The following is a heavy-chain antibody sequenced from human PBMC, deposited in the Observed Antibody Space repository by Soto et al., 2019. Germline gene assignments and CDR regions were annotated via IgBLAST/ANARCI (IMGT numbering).Heavy chain of an antibody. J-gene: IGHJ6*02. CDR3: ARDLLPNHRGIAAAGIGFYYYGMDV. V-gene: IGHV3-13*01. CDR1: GFTFSSYD. Sequence: SGGSLRLSCAASGFTFSSYDMHWVRQATGKGLEWVSAIGTAGDTYYPGSVKGRFTISRENAKNSLYLQMNSLRAEDTAVYYCARDLLPNHRGIAAAGIGFYYYGMDVWGQGTTVTVSS. D-gene: IGHD6-13*01. CDR2: IGTAGDT.